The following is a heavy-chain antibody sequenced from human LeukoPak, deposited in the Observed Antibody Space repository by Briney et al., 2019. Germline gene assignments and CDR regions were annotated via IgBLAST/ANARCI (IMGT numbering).Heavy chain of an antibody. CDR1: GGSISSYY. CDR3: ARREYDFWSGTYYFDY. J-gene: IGHJ4*02. Sequence: SETLSLTCTVSGGSISSYYWSWIRQPAGKGLEWIGRIYTSGSTNYNPSLKSRVTMSVDTSKNQFSLKLSSVTAADTAVYYCARREYDFWSGTYYFDYWGQGTLVTVSS. CDR2: IYTSGST. D-gene: IGHD3-3*01. V-gene: IGHV4-4*07.